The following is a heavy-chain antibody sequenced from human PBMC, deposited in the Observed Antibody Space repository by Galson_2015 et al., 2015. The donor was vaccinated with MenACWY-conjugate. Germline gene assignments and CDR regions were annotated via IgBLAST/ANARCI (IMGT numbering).Heavy chain of an antibody. CDR2: INPSGGST. V-gene: IGHV1-46*03. CDR3: ARDSSGVAAAGTIGGWNYYYYYMDV. J-gene: IGHJ6*03. D-gene: IGHD6-13*01. Sequence: SVKVSCKASGYTFTSYYMHWVRQAPGQGLEWMGIINPSGGSTSYAQKFQGRVTMTRDTSTSTVYMELSSLRSEDTAVYYCARDSSGVAAAGTIGGWNYYYYYMDVWGKGTTVTVSS. CDR1: GYTFTSYY.